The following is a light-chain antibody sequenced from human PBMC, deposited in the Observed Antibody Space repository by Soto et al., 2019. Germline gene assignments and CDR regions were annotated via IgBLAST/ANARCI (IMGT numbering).Light chain of an antibody. CDR1: QGINNY. Sequence: DIQMTQSPSSLSASVGDRVTITCRASQGINNYLIWYQQKPGKAPELLIYDAFSLQTGVPSRFSGGASGTDVTLTISSLQPEDVATYYCQQYDTLPPTFGQGTKLEI. V-gene: IGKV1-33*01. J-gene: IGKJ2*01. CDR2: DAF. CDR3: QQYDTLPPT.